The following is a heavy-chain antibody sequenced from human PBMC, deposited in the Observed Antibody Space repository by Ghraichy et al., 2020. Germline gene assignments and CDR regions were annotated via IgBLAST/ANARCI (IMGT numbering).Heavy chain of an antibody. CDR3: ARVLQVRPDDPPGLRYGMDV. CDR1: GYTFTSYY. V-gene: IGHV1-46*01. Sequence: ASVKVSCKASGYTFTSYYMHWVRQAPGQGLEWMGIINPSGGSTSYAQKFQGRVTMTRDTSTSTVYMELSSLRSEDTAVYYCARVLQVRPDDPPGLRYGMDVWGQGTTVTVSS. D-gene: IGHD4-17*01. J-gene: IGHJ6*02. CDR2: INPSGGST.